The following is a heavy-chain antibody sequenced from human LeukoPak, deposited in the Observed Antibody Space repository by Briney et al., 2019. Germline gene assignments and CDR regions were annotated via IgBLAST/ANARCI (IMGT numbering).Heavy chain of an antibody. CDR1: GFSFSSYA. CDR3: AHHYYDSSGFLDY. J-gene: IGHJ4*02. Sequence: GGSLRLSCAASGFSFSSYAMSWVRQAPGEGLAWVSIISGNGAATYYADSVKGRFTISRDNSKNTLYLQMTSLSAEDTAVYYCAHHYYDSSGFLDYWGQGTLVTVSS. V-gene: IGHV3-23*01. D-gene: IGHD3-22*01. CDR2: ISGNGAAT.